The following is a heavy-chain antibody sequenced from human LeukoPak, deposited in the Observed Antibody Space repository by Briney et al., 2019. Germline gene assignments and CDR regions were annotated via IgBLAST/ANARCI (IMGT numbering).Heavy chain of an antibody. J-gene: IGHJ6*02. D-gene: IGHD2-2*01. CDR3: ARGTLHDIVVVPAALGY. Sequence: ASVKVSCKASGYTFTGYYMHWVRQAPGQGLEWMGWINPNSGGTNYAQKFQGRVTMTRDTSISTAYMELSRLRSDDTAVYYCARGTLHDIVVVPAALGYWGQGTTVTVSS. CDR2: INPNSGGT. CDR1: GYTFTGYY. V-gene: IGHV1-2*02.